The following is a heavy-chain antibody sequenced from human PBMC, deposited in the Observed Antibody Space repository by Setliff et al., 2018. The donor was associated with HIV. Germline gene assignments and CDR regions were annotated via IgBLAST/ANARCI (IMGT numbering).Heavy chain of an antibody. CDR3: AGDAGYKGAADY. CDR2: IYTSGST. D-gene: IGHD1-26*01. J-gene: IGHJ4*02. V-gene: IGHV4-61*09. CDR1: GGSISSGSYY. Sequence: PSETLSLTCTVSGGSISSGSYYWSWIRQPAGKGLEWIGHIYTSGSTNYNPSLKSRLTISVDRSKNQFSLKLRSVTAADTAVYYRAGDAGYKGAADYWGQGTLVTVSS.